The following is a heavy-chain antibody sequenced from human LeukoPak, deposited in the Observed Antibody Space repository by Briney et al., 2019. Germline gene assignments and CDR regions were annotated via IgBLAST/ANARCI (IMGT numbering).Heavy chain of an antibody. CDR2: IRYDGSNK. CDR1: GFTFSSYG. CDR3: AKDYSPWTTVTVNWFDP. D-gene: IGHD4-17*01. Sequence: AGGSLRLSCAASGFTFSSYGMHWVRQAPGKGLEWVAFIRYDGSNKYYADSVKGRFTISRDNSKNTLYLQMNSLRAEDTAVYYCAKDYSPWTTVTVNWFDPWGQGTLVIVSS. J-gene: IGHJ5*02. V-gene: IGHV3-30*02.